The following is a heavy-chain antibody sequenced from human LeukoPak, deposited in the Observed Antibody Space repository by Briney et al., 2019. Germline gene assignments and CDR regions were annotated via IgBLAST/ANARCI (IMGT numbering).Heavy chain of an antibody. Sequence: GASVKVSCKVSGYTLTELSMSWVRQAPGKGLEWVSAISGSGGSTYYADSVKGRFTISRDNSKNTLYLQMNSLRAEDTAVYYCAKALIVGATRSYYYGMDVWGQGTTVTVSS. D-gene: IGHD1-26*01. CDR1: GYTLTELS. CDR3: AKALIVGATRSYYYGMDV. V-gene: IGHV3-23*01. CDR2: ISGSGGST. J-gene: IGHJ6*02.